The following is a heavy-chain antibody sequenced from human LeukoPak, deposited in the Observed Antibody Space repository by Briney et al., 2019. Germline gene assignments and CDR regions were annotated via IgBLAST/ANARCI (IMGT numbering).Heavy chain of an antibody. CDR1: GGSISSYY. D-gene: IGHD3-10*01. CDR3: ARHPFLGEGFDY. J-gene: IGHJ4*02. CDR2: IYYSGST. Sequence: SETLSLTCTVSGGSISSYYWSWIRQPPGKGLEWIGYIYYSGSTNYNPSLKSRVTMSVDTSKNQFSLKLSSVTAADTAVYCCARHPFLGEGFDYWGQGTLVTVSS. V-gene: IGHV4-59*08.